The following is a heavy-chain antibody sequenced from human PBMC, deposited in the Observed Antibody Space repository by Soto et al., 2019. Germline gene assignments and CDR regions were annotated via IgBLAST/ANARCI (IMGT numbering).Heavy chain of an antibody. CDR3: ARLAVVVAATVASYYYYGMDV. CDR1: GGSISSGGYY. J-gene: IGHJ6*02. D-gene: IGHD2-15*01. V-gene: IGHV4-31*03. Sequence: PSETLSLTCTVSGGSISSGGYYWSWIRQHPGKGLEWIGYIYYSGSTYYNPSLKGRVTISVDTSKNQFSLKLSSVTAADTAVYYCARLAVVVAATVASYYYYGMDVWGQGTTVTVSS. CDR2: IYYSGST.